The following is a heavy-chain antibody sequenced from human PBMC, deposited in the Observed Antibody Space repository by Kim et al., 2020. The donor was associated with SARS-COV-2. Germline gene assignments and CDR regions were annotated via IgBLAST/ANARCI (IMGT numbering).Heavy chain of an antibody. Sequence: SETLSLTCTVSGCSISSYYWSWIRQPPGKGLEWIGYIYSSGSTNYNPSLKSRVTISVDTSKNQFSLKLSSVTAAGTAAYYCARAGLIVVVPAPPNWYFD. CDR1: GCSISSYY. CDR3: ARAGLIVVVPAPPNWYFD. D-gene: IGHD2-2*01. V-gene: IGHV4-59*13. CDR2: IYSSGST. J-gene: IGHJ2*01.